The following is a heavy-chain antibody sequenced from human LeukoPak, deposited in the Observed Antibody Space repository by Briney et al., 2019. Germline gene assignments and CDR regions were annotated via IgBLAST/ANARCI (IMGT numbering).Heavy chain of an antibody. D-gene: IGHD3-10*01. CDR3: AKSNGYGLVDI. Sequence: PGGSLRLSCAASGFIVRSSYMSWVRQAPGKGLEWVSVIYSGGSPDYADSAKGRFTISTDNSKNTLYLQMNSLRVEDTAVYYCAKSNGYGLVDIWGQGTMVTVSS. V-gene: IGHV3-53*01. J-gene: IGHJ3*02. CDR2: IYSGGSP. CDR1: GFIVRSSY.